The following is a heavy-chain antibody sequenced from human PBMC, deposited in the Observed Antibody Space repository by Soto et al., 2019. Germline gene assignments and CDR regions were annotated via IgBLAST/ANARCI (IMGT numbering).Heavy chain of an antibody. J-gene: IGHJ3*02. CDR2: ISYDGSNK. D-gene: IGHD5-12*01. CDR1: GFTFSSYV. CDR3: ARDRGYPFAFDI. Sequence: QVQLVESGGGVVQPGRSLRLSCAASGFTFSSYVMYWVRQAPGKGLEWVAGISYDGSNKYYADSVKGRFTISRDNSKNTLYLQMTSLRPEDTAVYYCARDRGYPFAFDIWGQGTMVTVSS. V-gene: IGHV3-30-3*01.